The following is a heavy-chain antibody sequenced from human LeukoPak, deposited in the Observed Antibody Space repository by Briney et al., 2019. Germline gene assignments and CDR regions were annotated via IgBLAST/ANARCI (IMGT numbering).Heavy chain of an antibody. CDR3: ARYNYYGMDV. CDR2: IYYSGST. V-gene: IGHV4-39*07. J-gene: IGHJ6*02. CDR1: GGSISSSSYY. Sequence: SETLSLTCTVSGGSISSSSYYWGWIRQPPGKGLEWIGSIYYSGSTNYNPSLKSRVTISVDTSKNQFSLKLSSVTAADTAVYYCARYNYYGMDVWGQGTTVTVSS.